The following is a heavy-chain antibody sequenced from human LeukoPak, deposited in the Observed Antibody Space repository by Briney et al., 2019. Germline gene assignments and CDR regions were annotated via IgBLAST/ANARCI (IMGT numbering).Heavy chain of an antibody. V-gene: IGHV4-31*03. CDR2: IYYSGST. J-gene: IGHJ4*02. D-gene: IGHD3-22*01. CDR1: GGSISSGGYY. Sequence: SETLSLTCTVSGGSISSGGYYWSWIRQHPGKGLEWIGYIYYSGSTYYNPSLESRLTISIDTSKNQFSLRLSSVTAADTAVYYCARDRSGYSFDYWGPGTLVTVSS. CDR3: ARDRSGYSFDY.